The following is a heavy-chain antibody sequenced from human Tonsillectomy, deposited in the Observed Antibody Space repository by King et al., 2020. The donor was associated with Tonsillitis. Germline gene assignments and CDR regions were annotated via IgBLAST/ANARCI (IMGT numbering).Heavy chain of an antibody. V-gene: IGHV3-7*03. CDR1: GFAFSSFW. J-gene: IGHJ6*02. Sequence: VQLVESGGTVVQPGGSLTLSCTASGFAFSSFWMSWVRQAPGQGLEWVANVNQRGTEKNYMDSVRGRFTISRDSAKNAVYLQINNLRGEDTAVYFCASDNSTYRGTYVSGHYHRYDSSGMDVWGHGPTVPVSS. CDR2: VNQRGTEK. CDR3: ASDNSTYRGTYVSGHYHRYDSSGMDV. D-gene: IGHD3-16*01.